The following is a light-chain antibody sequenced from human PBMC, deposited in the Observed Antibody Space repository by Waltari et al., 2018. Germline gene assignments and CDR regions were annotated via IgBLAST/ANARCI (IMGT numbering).Light chain of an antibody. V-gene: IGLV1-44*01. Sequence: QSVLTQPPSVSGTPGQRVTLFCSGSYYNIGSNPVNWYQQVPGTAPKLLLSSNNYRPSGVPDRFSGSKSGSSASLAISGLQSEDEADYFCAVWDDSPIGGWVFGGGTKLTVL. CDR1: YYNIGSNP. CDR2: SNN. J-gene: IGLJ3*02. CDR3: AVWDDSPIGGWV.